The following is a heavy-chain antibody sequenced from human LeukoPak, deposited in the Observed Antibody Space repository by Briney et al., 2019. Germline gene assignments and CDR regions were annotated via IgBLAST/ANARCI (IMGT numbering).Heavy chain of an antibody. CDR3: ARLRHHYYDSSGYFYYFDY. CDR1: GGSISSYY. D-gene: IGHD3-22*01. J-gene: IGHJ4*02. CDR2: IYTSGST. V-gene: IGHV4-4*09. Sequence: SETLSLTCTVSGGSISSYYWSWIRQPPGKGLEWIGYIYTSGSTNYNPSLKSRVTISVDTSKNQFSLKLSSVTAADTAVYCCARLRHHYYDSSGYFYYFDYWGQGTLVTVSS.